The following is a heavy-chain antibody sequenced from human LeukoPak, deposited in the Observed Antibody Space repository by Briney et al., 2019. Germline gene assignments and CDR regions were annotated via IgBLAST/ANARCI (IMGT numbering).Heavy chain of an antibody. J-gene: IGHJ4*02. CDR2: ISSSGGST. V-gene: IGHV3-23*01. D-gene: IGHD5-18*01. Sequence: GGSLRLSCAASGLTVSSNYMNWVRQAPGKGLEWVSGISSSGGSTHYVDSVKGRFTIFRDNSKNTLYVQMNSLRAEDTAVYYCAKDWGHSYGPVDDWGQGTLVTVSS. CDR1: GLTVSSNY. CDR3: AKDWGHSYGPVDD.